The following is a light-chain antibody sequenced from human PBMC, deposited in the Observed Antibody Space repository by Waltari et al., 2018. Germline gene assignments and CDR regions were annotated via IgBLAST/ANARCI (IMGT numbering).Light chain of an antibody. V-gene: IGLV4-69*01. CDR3: QTWGTGIWV. CDR2: LNSDGSH. Sequence: QLVLTQSPSASASLGASVKLTCTLSSGHSSYAIAWHQQQPETGPRYLMKLNSDGSHSKGDGIPDRFSGSSSGAGRYLTISSLQSEDEADYYCQTWGTGIWVFGGGTKLTVL. J-gene: IGLJ3*02. CDR1: SGHSSYA.